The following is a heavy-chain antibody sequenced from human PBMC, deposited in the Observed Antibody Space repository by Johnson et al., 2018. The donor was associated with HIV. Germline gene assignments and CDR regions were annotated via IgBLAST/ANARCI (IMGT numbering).Heavy chain of an antibody. CDR2: ISWNSGSI. CDR1: GFSFDDYA. D-gene: IGHD3-10*01. V-gene: IGHV3-9*01. CDR3: AKGRCSDGSGSGIDAFDI. J-gene: IGHJ3*02. Sequence: VQLVESGGGLVQPGRSLRLSCAASGFSFDDYAMHWVRQVPGKGLEWVSVISWNSGSIGYVDSVKGRFTVSRDNAKKFLYLHMYSLRAEDTALYYCAKGRCSDGSGSGIDAFDIWGQGTMVTFSS.